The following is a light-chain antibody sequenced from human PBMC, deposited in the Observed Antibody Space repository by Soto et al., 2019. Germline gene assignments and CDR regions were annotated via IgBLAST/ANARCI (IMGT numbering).Light chain of an antibody. CDR1: QSVSNY. J-gene: IGKJ4*01. V-gene: IGKV3-11*01. CDR3: QQRSNWPPVT. Sequence: EIVLTQSPATLSLSPGERATLSCRASQSVSNYLAWYQQKPGQAPRLLIYDASNRASGIPAMFSGSGSGTDFTLTISSLDPEDFAVYYWQQRSNWPPVTFGGGTKVEIK. CDR2: DAS.